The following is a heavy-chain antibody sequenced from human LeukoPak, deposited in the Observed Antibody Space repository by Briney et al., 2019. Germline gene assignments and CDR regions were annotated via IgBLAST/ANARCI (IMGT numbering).Heavy chain of an antibody. CDR2: IRYDGSNK. J-gene: IGHJ3*02. CDR1: GFTFSSYG. D-gene: IGHD3-10*01. V-gene: IGHV3-30*02. CDR3: ARDEVTMVRGIIITGADAFDI. Sequence: PGGSLRLSCAASGFTFSSYGMHWVRQAPGKGLEWVAFIRYDGSNKYYADSVKGRFTISRDNSKNTLYLQMNSLRAEDTAVYYCARDEVTMVRGIIITGADAFDIWGQGTMVTVSS.